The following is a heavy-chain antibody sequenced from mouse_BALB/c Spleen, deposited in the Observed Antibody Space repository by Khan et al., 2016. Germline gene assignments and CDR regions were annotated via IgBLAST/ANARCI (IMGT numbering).Heavy chain of an antibody. CDR2: INSNGGST. D-gene: IGHD2-14*01. J-gene: IGHJ2*01. CDR3: ARGNYRYYCDY. V-gene: IGHV5-6-3*01. Sequence: EVELVESGGGLVQPGGSLKLSCAASGFTFSTYGMSWVRQTPDKRLELVATINSNGGSTYYPDSVKGRFTISSDNAKNTLYLQMSSLKSEDTAMYYFARGNYRYYCDYGGQGTTLTVSS. CDR1: GFTFSTYG.